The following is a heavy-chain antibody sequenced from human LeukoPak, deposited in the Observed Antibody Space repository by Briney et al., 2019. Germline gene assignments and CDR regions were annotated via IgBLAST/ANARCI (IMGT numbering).Heavy chain of an antibody. CDR1: GFTFSTYT. CDR3: VREGLFF. J-gene: IGHJ4*02. CDR2: ISTGSSYI. Sequence: PGGSLRLSCAASGFTFSTYTMNWVRQAPGKGPEWVSSISTGSSYIYYADSVKGRFTISRDNAKNSLYLQMSSLTAEDTAVYYCVREGLFFWGQGTLVTVSS. V-gene: IGHV3-21*01. D-gene: IGHD3-22*01.